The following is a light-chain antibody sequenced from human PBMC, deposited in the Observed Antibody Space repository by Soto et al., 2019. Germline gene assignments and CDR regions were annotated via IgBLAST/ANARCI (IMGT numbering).Light chain of an antibody. CDR2: DAS. Sequence: DILLTQSPGTLSLSPGDRATLSCRASQSVRSYLVWYQKKPGQALRLLIYDASNRATGIPARFSGSGSGTDFNLTISRLETEDFAVYDCQQRSNWPPTFGEGTKVDIK. CDR3: QQRSNWPPT. J-gene: IGKJ4*01. CDR1: QSVRSY. V-gene: IGKV3-11*01.